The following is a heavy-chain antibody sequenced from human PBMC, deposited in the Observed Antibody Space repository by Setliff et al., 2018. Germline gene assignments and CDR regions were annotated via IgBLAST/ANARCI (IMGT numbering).Heavy chain of an antibody. J-gene: IGHJ4*02. CDR2: VYYTGTA. D-gene: IGHD3-10*01. Sequence: SETLSFTCTVSGDSISSTSYQWGWVRQPPGKGQEWIGSVYYTGTAYYNPSLKSRVTISVDTSKNQFSLQVTSLAATDTALYFCARHEFVGGYYGSVTYRHFDYWGQGILVTVS. CDR3: ARHEFVGGYYGSVTYRHFDY. V-gene: IGHV4-39*01. CDR1: GDSISSTSYQ.